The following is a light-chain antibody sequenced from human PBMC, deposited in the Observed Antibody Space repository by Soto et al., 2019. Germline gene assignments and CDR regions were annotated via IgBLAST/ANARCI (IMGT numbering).Light chain of an antibody. CDR3: RSYTNIATWV. J-gene: IGLJ3*02. CDR2: EVT. Sequence: QSALTQPASVSGSPGQSITISCTGTRSDVGGFDYVSWYQQHPGEAPKLIIYEVTHRPSGVSNRFSGSKSGNTASLTISGLQAEDEAAYYCRSYTNIATWVFSGGTKVTVL. CDR1: RSDVGGFDY. V-gene: IGLV2-14*01.